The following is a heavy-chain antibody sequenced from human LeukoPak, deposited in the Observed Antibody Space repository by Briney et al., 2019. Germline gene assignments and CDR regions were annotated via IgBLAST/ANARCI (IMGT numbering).Heavy chain of an antibody. CDR3: ARQGSGGKAFDI. D-gene: IGHD1-26*01. CDR1: GGSISSYY. V-gene: IGHV4-59*08. Sequence: SETLSLTCIVSGGSISSYYWSWIRQPPGKGLEWIGYIYSSGSTNSNPSLKSRVTISVDTSKSQLSLKMTSVTAADTAVYYCARQGSGGKAFDIWGQETMVTVSS. J-gene: IGHJ3*02. CDR2: IYSSGST.